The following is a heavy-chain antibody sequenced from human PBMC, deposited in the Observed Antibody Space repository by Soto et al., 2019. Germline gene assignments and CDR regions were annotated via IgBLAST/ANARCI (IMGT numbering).Heavy chain of an antibody. CDR2: IGSRGETYAT. CDR1: GFTFSSYA. CDR3: SRDDSHWYFH. Sequence: PGGSLRLSCAASGFTFSSYAMSWVRQASRKGLEWLGRIGSRGETYATTYAASVKGRFTISRDDSKKTAYLQMNNLESEDTAVYYCSRDDSHWYFHWGRGTLVT. J-gene: IGHJ4*01. V-gene: IGHV3-73*01. D-gene: IGHD3-9*01.